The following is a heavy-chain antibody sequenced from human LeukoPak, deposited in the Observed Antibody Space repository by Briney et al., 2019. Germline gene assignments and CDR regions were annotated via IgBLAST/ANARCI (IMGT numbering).Heavy chain of an antibody. J-gene: IGHJ5*02. CDR2: ISSSGSTI. V-gene: IGHV3-48*03. CDR1: GFTFSSYE. CDR3: ARGADGVSSNSRGWFDP. Sequence: VGSLRLSCAASGFTFSSYEMNWVRQAPGKGLEWVSYISSSGSTIYYADSVKGRFTISRDNARNSLYLQMNTLRAEDTAVYSCARGADGVSSNSRGWFDPWGQGTLVTVSS. D-gene: IGHD2-15*01.